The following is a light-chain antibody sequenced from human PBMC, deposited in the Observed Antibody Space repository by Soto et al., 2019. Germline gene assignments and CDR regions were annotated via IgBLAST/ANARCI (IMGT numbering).Light chain of an antibody. CDR1: QSVRSSY. Sequence: EILLTQSPGTLSLSPGERATLSCRASQSVRSSYLAWYQQKPGQAPRLLIYGASSRATGIPDRFSGSGSGTDFTLTINRLEPEDFGLYYCQQFGSSPLTFGGGTKVDIK. V-gene: IGKV3-20*01. CDR2: GAS. J-gene: IGKJ4*01. CDR3: QQFGSSPLT.